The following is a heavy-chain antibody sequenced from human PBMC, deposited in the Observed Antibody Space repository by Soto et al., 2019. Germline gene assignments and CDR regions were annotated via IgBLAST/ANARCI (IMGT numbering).Heavy chain of an antibody. CDR2: IIPIFGAA. CDR3: ARAPGQDCSTTSCYHRGWFDP. V-gene: IGHV1-69*18. D-gene: IGHD2-2*01. Sequence: QVQLVQSGPEVKKPGSSVKVSCKASGGSFRSDVFSWVRQAPGQGLEWMGSIIPIFGAANYAQKFQDRVTITADEASSTVYMELSSLTSDDTAVYYCARAPGQDCSTTSCYHRGWFDPWGQGTLVTVSS. CDR1: GGSFRSDV. J-gene: IGHJ5*02.